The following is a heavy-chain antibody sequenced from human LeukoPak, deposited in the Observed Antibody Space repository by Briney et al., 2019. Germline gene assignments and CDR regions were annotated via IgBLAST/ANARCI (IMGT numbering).Heavy chain of an antibody. J-gene: IGHJ5*02. V-gene: IGHV4-39*01. CDR2: IYYSGST. CDR1: GGSISSSNYY. Sequence: PSETLSVTCTVSGGSISSSNYYWGWIRQPPGKGLEWIGSIYYSGSTYYHPSLKSRVTIFLDTSKNQFSLNLSSVTAADTAVYYCARHDFWSDYSQITWFDPWGQGTLVTVSS. D-gene: IGHD3-3*01. CDR3: ARHDFWSDYSQITWFDP.